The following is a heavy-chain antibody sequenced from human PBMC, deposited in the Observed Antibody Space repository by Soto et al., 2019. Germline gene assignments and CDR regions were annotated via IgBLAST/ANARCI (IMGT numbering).Heavy chain of an antibody. V-gene: IGHV5-10-1*01. CDR3: ARQIYDSDTGPNFQYYFDS. CDR2: IDPSDSQT. D-gene: IGHD3-22*01. CDR1: GYSFPAYW. J-gene: IGHJ4*02. Sequence: PGESLKIPGKGPGYSFPAYWITWVRQRPGKGLGWRGRIDPSDSQTYYSPSFRGHVTISVTKSITTVFLQWSSLRASDTAMYYCARQIYDSDTGPNFQYYFDSWGQGTPVTVSS.